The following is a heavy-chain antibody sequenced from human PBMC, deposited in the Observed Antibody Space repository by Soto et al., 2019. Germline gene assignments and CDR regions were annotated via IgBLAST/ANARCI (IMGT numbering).Heavy chain of an antibody. CDR2: INHSGST. CDR1: GGSFSGYY. Sequence: PSETLSLTCAVYGGSFSGYYWSWIRQPPGKGLEWIGEINHSGSTNYNPSLKSRVTISVDTSKNQFSLKLSSVTAADTAVYYCARSITIFGVVINWFDPWGQGTLVTVS. CDR3: ARSITIFGVVINWFDP. D-gene: IGHD3-3*01. J-gene: IGHJ5*02. V-gene: IGHV4-34*01.